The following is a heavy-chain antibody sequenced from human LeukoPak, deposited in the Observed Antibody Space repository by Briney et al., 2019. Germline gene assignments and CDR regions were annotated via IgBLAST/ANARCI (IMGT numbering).Heavy chain of an antibody. CDR3: ARGATVTTSYYYMDV. J-gene: IGHJ6*03. CDR2: IYSGGST. CDR1: GFTVSSNY. Sequence: GGSLRLSCAASGFTVSSNYMSWVRQAPGKGLEGVSVIYSGGSTYYADSVKGRFTISRDNSKNTLYLQMNSLRAEDTAVYYCARGATVTTSYYYMDVWGKGTTVTVSS. V-gene: IGHV3-66*02. D-gene: IGHD4-17*01.